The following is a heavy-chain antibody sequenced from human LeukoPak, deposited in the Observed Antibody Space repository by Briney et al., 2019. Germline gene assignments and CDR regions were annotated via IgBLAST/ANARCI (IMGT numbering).Heavy chain of an antibody. D-gene: IGHD5-18*01. Sequence: SETVSLTCAVYGGSFSGYYWNWIRQPPGKGLEWMGEINHSGSTNYIPSLKSRVTISVDTSKNQFSLKLSSVTAADTAVYYCARGSKMLGYDWFDPWGQGTLVTVSS. CDR3: ARGSKMLGYDWFDP. J-gene: IGHJ5*02. CDR2: INHSGST. V-gene: IGHV4-34*01. CDR1: GGSFSGYY.